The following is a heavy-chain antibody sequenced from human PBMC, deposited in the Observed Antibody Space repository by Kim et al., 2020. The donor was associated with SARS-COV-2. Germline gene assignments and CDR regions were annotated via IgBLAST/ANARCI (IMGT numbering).Heavy chain of an antibody. CDR2: IKQDGSEK. Sequence: GGSLRLSCAASGFTFSSYWMSWVRQAPGKGLEWVANIKQDGSEKYYVDSVKGRFTISRDNAKNSLYLQMNSLRAEDTAVYYCARGGWYKQGPGWAAAVSHDAFDIWGQGTMVTVSS. CDR3: ARGGWYKQGPGWAAAVSHDAFDI. D-gene: IGHD6-13*01. V-gene: IGHV3-7*01. CDR1: GFTFSSYW. J-gene: IGHJ3*02.